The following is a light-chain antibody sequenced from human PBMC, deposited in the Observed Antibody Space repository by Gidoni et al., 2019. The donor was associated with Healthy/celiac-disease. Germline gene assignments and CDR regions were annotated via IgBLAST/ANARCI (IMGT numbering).Light chain of an antibody. CDR1: QSVLYSSNNKNY. CDR2: WAS. V-gene: IGKV4-1*01. CDR3: QQYYSTLMYI. Sequence: DIVMTQSPDSLAVSLGEWATINCKSSQSVLYSSNNKNYLAWYQQKPGQPPKLLIYWASTREAGVPDRFSGSGSGTDFTLTISSLQAEDVAVYYCQQYYSTLMYIFGQGTKLEIK. J-gene: IGKJ2*01.